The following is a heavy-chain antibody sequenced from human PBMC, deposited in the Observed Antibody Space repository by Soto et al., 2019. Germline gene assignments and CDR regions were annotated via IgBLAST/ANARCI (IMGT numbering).Heavy chain of an antibody. J-gene: IGHJ6*02. CDR1: GYTFTGYY. Sequence: ASVKVSCKASGYTFTGYYMHWVRQAPGQGLEWMGWINPNSGGTNYAQKFQGWVTMTRDTSISTAYMELSRLRSDDTAVYYCASDLLLTGAPVNGMDVWDQATTVTVS. V-gene: IGHV1-2*04. CDR3: ASDLLLTGAPVNGMDV. CDR2: INPNSGGT. D-gene: IGHD3-9*01.